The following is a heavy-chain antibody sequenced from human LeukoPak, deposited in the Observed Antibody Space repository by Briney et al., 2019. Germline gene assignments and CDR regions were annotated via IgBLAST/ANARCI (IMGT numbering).Heavy chain of an antibody. CDR1: GFTFSSYA. J-gene: IGHJ4*02. CDR3: ARDRIGYDRGGTAIYYFDY. CDR2: ISYDGSNK. V-gene: IGHV3-30-3*01. Sequence: PGGSLRLSCAASGFTFSSYAMHWVRQAPGKGLEWVAIISYDGSNKYYADSVKGRFTISRDNSKNTLYLQMNSLRAEDTAVYYCARDRIGYDRGGTAIYYFDYWGQGTLVTVSS. D-gene: IGHD3-22*01.